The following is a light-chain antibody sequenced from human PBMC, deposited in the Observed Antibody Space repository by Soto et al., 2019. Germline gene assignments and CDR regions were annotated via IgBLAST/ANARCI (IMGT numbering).Light chain of an antibody. CDR2: EVR. Sequence: ALTQPASVSGSPGQSITISCAGTMRDVGAYNLVSWYQQHPGRVPQLIIYEVRNRPSGISFRFSGSKSGNTASLTISGLQAEDEADYYCSSFTSKSTLIFGGGTKVTVL. V-gene: IGLV2-14*01. CDR1: MRDVGAYNL. CDR3: SSFTSKSTLI. J-gene: IGLJ2*01.